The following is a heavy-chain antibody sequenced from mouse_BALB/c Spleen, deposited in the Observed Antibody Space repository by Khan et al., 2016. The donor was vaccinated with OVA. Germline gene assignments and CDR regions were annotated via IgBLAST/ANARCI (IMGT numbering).Heavy chain of an antibody. CDR3: ADHLTGSFAY. V-gene: IGHV5-6*01. D-gene: IGHD4-1*01. CDR2: ISSGGDYT. Sequence: EVELVESGGDLVKPGGSLKLSCAASGFTFSSYSMSWVRQTPDKRLEWVASISSGGDYTYYPDSVKGRFTISRDNAKNTLYLQRSDLKSEDTAMYYGADHLTGSFAYGGQGTLVTVAA. CDR1: GFTFSSYS. J-gene: IGHJ3*01.